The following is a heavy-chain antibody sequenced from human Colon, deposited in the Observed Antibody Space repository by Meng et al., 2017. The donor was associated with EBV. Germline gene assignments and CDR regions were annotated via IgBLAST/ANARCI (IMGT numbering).Heavy chain of an antibody. CDR3: ARVPTTGYKDH. D-gene: IGHD3-9*01. CDR1: GGSFSGYV. Sequence: QGLLQPLDAGLLKPSETLSLTCTVKGGSFSGYVWSWVRQPPGKGMEWIGEVSHPGSANYNPSLKSRVTISVDASEKQFSLRLTSVTAADSAVYYCARVPTTGYKDHWGQGTLVTVSS. V-gene: IGHV4-34*01. CDR2: VSHPGSA. J-gene: IGHJ4*02.